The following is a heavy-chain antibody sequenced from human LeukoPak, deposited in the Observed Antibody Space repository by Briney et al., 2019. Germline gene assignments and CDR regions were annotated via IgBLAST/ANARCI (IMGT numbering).Heavy chain of an antibody. CDR2: ISAYNGNT. CDR1: GYTFTNYA. CDR3: ARSKGGNILYYYYDMDV. Sequence: ASVKVSCKASGYTFTNYAISWVRQAPGQGLEWMGWISAYNGNTNYAQKLQGRVTMTTDTSTNTAYMELRSLRSDDTAVNYCARSKGGNILYYYYDMDVWGQGTTVTVSS. J-gene: IGHJ6*02. V-gene: IGHV1-18*01.